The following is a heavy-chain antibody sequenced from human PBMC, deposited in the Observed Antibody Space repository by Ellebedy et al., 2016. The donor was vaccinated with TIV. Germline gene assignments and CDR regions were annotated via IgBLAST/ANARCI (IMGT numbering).Heavy chain of an antibody. J-gene: IGHJ6*03. D-gene: IGHD2-21*01. V-gene: IGHV3-74*01. CDR1: GFTFSSYW. CDR3: ARTPLFGDWARYYYYMEV. CDR2: INSDGSST. Sequence: GGSLRLXXAASGFTFSSYWMHWVRQAPGKGLVWVSRINSDGSSTSYADSVKGRFTISRDNSKNTLYLQMNSLRAEDTAVYYCARTPLFGDWARYYYYMEVWGKGTTVTVSS.